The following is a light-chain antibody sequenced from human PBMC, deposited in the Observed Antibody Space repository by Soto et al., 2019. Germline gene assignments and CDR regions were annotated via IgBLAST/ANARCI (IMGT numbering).Light chain of an antibody. CDR1: QSISTY. V-gene: IGKV3-11*01. CDR3: QQYNNWPMCT. Sequence: EIVLTQSPATLSLSPGESATLSCRSSQSISTYLAWYQQKPGQAPRLLIYDASKRITGIPARFSGSGSGTDFTLTISSLEPEDFAVYYCQQYNNWPMCTFGQGTRLEIK. J-gene: IGKJ5*01. CDR2: DAS.